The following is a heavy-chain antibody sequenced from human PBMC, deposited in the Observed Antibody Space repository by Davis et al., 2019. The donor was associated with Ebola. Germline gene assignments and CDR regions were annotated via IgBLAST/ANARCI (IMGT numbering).Heavy chain of an antibody. CDR1: GFSSSTYA. CDR3: AKDNRNIWSEV. Sequence: ASLKISCEASGFSSSTYAMTWVRQAPGKGLEWVSAISGSGGSIYYADSVKGRFTISKDSSKYTLYLQMNSLRAEDTDLYYCAKDNRNIWSEVWGQGTMVTVSS. J-gene: IGHJ3*01. CDR2: ISGSGGSI. V-gene: IGHV3-23*01. D-gene: IGHD2/OR15-2a*01.